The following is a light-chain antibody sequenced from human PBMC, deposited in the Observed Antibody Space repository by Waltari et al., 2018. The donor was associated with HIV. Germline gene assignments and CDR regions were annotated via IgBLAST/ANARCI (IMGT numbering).Light chain of an antibody. CDR2: DIN. CDR1: SSNIGAGYE. CDR3: QSYDSSLSGVL. V-gene: IGLV1-40*01. Sequence: QSVLTPPPSVSGAPGQRVTISCTGSSSNIGAGYEVHWYQQIPGTGPKLLIYDINNRPSGVPDRFSGSKSGPSASLSITVLQAEDETDYYGQSYDSSLSGVLFGGGTKLTGL. J-gene: IGLJ2*01.